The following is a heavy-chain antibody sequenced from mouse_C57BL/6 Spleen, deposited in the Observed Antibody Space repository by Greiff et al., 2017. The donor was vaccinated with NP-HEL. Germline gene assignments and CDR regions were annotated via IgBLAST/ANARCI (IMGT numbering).Heavy chain of an antibody. V-gene: IGHV1-82*01. Sequence: QVQLQQSGPELVKPGASVKISCKASGYAFSSSWMNWVKQRPGKGLEWIGRIYPGDGATNYNGKFKGKATLTADKSSSTAYMQLSSLTSEDSAVYFCARDYGSSPYYYAMDYWGQGTSVTVSS. D-gene: IGHD1-1*01. CDR2: IYPGDGAT. J-gene: IGHJ4*01. CDR3: ARDYGSSPYYYAMDY. CDR1: GYAFSSSW.